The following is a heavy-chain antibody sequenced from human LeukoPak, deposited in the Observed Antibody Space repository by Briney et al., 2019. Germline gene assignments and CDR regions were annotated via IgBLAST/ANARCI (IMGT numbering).Heavy chain of an antibody. CDR1: GFSFSSYA. CDR3: AKDGEVRFYNWNYRGDY. D-gene: IGHD1-7*01. V-gene: IGHV3-30-3*01. J-gene: IGHJ4*02. Sequence: GGSLRLSCAASGFSFSSYAMHWVRQAPGKGLEWVAVISYDGSNKYYADSVKGRFTISRDNSKNTLYLQMNSLRAEDTAVYYCAKDGEVRFYNWNYRGDYWGQGTLVTVSS. CDR2: ISYDGSNK.